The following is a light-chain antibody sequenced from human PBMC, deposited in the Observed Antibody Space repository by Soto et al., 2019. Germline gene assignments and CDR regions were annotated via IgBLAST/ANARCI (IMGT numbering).Light chain of an antibody. CDR2: VAS. CDR1: QGISNW. V-gene: IGKV1D-16*01. Sequence: DIQMTQSPSLLSASVGDRVTITCRASQGISNWLAWYQQKPGKAPKSLIYVASRLQSGVPSRFSGSGSGTDFTLTNSSLQPEDFATYYCLHYNSYPLSFGGGTKVEIK. J-gene: IGKJ4*01. CDR3: LHYNSYPLS.